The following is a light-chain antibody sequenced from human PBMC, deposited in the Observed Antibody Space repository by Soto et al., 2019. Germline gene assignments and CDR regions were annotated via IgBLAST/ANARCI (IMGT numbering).Light chain of an antibody. CDR1: ETIIDY. V-gene: IGKV1-39*01. CDR2: SAS. J-gene: IGKJ2*01. CDR3: QQSFSAPRT. Sequence: DIQMSQSPSSLSASVGDSVTITCRASETIIDYLNWYQQQPGEAPKLLIFSASSLHSEVPSRFRGSGSGTHFTLTISSLQPEDFATYFCQQSFSAPRTFGQGTKLQAK.